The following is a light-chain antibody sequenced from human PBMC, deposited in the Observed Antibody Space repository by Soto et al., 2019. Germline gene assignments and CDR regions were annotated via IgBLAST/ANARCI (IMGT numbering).Light chain of an antibody. CDR1: QNAGNN. CDR3: QQYGSSPWA. CDR2: GAS. Sequence: EIVMTQSPATLSVSPGERSTPSLRASQNAGNNLVWYQQKPGQAPRLLIYGASSRATGIPDRFSGSGSGTDFTLTISRLEPEDFAVYYCQQYGSSPWAFGPGTKVDIK. V-gene: IGKV3-20*01. J-gene: IGKJ1*01.